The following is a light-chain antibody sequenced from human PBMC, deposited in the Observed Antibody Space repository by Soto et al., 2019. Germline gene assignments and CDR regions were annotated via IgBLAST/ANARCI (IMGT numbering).Light chain of an antibody. CDR3: QQSYSTPGT. CDR1: QSIISY. CDR2: AAS. J-gene: IGKJ1*01. Sequence: DIQMTQSPSSLSASVGDRVTITCRASQSIISYLNWYQQKPGKAPTLLIYAASSLQSGVPSRFSGSGSGTDFTLTISSLQPEDFATYYCQQSYSTPGTFGQGTKVDIK. V-gene: IGKV1-39*01.